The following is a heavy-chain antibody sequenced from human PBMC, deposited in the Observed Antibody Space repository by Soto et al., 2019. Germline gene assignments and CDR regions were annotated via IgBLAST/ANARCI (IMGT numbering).Heavy chain of an antibody. J-gene: IGHJ6*02. Sequence: QVQLQESGPGLVKPSETLSLTCTVSGGSLTNYYCSWFRQPPGKGLEWIGYIQYSGYSAYNLSLKRRVTMSMDTAKTQFPLMVESVTATDTAVYYCARHGFGTLHGRVDVWGQGTTVIVSS. CDR3: ARHGFGTLHGRVDV. V-gene: IGHV4-59*08. CDR2: IQYSGYS. CDR1: GGSLTNYY. D-gene: IGHD3-10*01.